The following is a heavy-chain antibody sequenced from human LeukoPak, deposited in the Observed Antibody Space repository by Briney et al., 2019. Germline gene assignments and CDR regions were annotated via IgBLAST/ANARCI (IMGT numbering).Heavy chain of an antibody. CDR2: ISWNSGSI. Sequence: PGRSLRLSCAASGFTFDDYAMHWVRQAPGKGLEWVSGISWNSGSIGYADSVKGRFTISRDNAKNSLYLQMSSLRAEDTALYYCAKDISYGDYYGMDVWGHGTTVTVSS. V-gene: IGHV3-9*01. CDR3: AKDISYGDYYGMDV. J-gene: IGHJ6*02. D-gene: IGHD4-17*01. CDR1: GFTFDDYA.